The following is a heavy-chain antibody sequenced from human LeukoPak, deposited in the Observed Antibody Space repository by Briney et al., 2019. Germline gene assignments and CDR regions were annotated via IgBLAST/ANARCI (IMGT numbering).Heavy chain of an antibody. CDR2: IQQDGSER. J-gene: IGHJ4*02. Sequence: PGGSLRLSCAAFGFTFSSYWMSWVRQAPGKGLEWVANIQQDGSERYYVDSMKGRFTISRDNAKNSLYLQMNSLRAEDTAVYYCAKVGWLRLGYFDYWGQGTLVTVSS. CDR1: GFTFSSYW. CDR3: AKVGWLRLGYFDY. D-gene: IGHD5-12*01. V-gene: IGHV3-7*03.